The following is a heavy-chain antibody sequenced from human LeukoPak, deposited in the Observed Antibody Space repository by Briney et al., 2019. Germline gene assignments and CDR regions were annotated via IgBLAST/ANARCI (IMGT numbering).Heavy chain of an antibody. J-gene: IGHJ4*02. CDR2: IYTSGST. D-gene: IGHD5-24*01. Sequence: SETLSLTCTVSGGSISSYYWSWIRQPAGKGLEWIGRIYTSGSTNYNPSLKSRVTMSVDTSKNQFSLKLSSVTAADTAVYYCASGGGRDGYNLIDYWGQGTLVTVSS. CDR3: ASGGGRDGYNLIDY. CDR1: GGSISSYY. V-gene: IGHV4-4*07.